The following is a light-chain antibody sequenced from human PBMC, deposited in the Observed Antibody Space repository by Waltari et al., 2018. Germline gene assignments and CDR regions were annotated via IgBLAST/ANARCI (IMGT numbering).Light chain of an antibody. CDR2: RNN. CDR3: SAWDSSLSAWV. V-gene: IGLV10-54*04. J-gene: IGLJ3*02. Sequence: QAGLTQPPSVSKGLRQTATLTCTGNSNNVGNQGAAWLQQHQGHPPKLLSYRNNNQPSGIAERFSASRSGNTASLNITGLQPEDEADYYCSAWDSSLSAWVFGGGTKLTVL. CDR1: SNNVGNQG.